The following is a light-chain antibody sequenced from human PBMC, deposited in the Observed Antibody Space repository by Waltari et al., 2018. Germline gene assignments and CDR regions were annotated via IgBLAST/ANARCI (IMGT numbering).Light chain of an antibody. J-gene: IGLJ2*01. CDR3: SSHTTIASHVI. CDR2: EVR. Sequence: QSALTQPASVSGSPGQSITTPCTGTSSDLGGSKYCSWYQQHPGQAPNLMIYEVRNRPSEVSNRFSGSKSGNTASLTVSGLQAEDEADYYCSSHTTIASHVIFGGGTKVTVL. V-gene: IGLV2-14*01. CDR1: SSDLGGSKY.